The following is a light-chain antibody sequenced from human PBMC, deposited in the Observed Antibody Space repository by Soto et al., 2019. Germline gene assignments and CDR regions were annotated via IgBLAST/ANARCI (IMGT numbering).Light chain of an antibody. CDR1: QGISSY. CDR3: QQYYSYPRT. CDR2: AAS. Sequence: AIRMTQSPSSLSASTGDRVTITCRASQGISSYLAWYQQKPGKAPKLLISAASTLQSGVPSRFSGSGSGTDFNLTISCLQSEDFATYYCQQYYSYPRTFGQGTKVEIK. V-gene: IGKV1-8*01. J-gene: IGKJ1*01.